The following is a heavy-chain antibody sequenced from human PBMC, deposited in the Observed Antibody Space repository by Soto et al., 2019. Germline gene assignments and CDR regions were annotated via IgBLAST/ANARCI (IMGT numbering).Heavy chain of an antibody. J-gene: IGHJ4*02. D-gene: IGHD3-10*01. V-gene: IGHV3-11*05. CDR1: GFTFSDYY. CDR2: ISAGSSYT. CDR3: ARDRKFGSGSPDY. Sequence: GSLRLSCAASGFTFSDYYMSWIRQAPGKGLQWVSYISAGSSYTNHADSVKGRFTISRDNAKKSLYLQMNSLSSEDTAVYYCARDRKFGSGSPDYWGQGTLVTVSS.